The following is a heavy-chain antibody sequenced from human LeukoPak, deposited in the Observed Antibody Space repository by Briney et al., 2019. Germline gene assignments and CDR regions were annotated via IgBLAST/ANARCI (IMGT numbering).Heavy chain of an antibody. Sequence: LSLTCAVYGVSFSGYYWSWIRQAPGKGLEWVSYISDSDSTRFYADSVKGRFTISRDNAKNSLYLQMNSLRAEDTAVYYCARGGEIAVAGSDAFDIWGQGTMVTVSS. J-gene: IGHJ3*02. CDR1: GVSFSGYY. CDR2: ISDSDSTR. CDR3: ARGGEIAVAGSDAFDI. D-gene: IGHD6-19*01. V-gene: IGHV3-11*01.